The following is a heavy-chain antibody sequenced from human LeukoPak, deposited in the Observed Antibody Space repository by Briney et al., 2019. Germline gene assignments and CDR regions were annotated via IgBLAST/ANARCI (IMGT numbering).Heavy chain of an antibody. CDR2: ISYDGSNK. V-gene: IGHV3-30-3*01. Sequence: GGSLRLSCAASGFIFSTAWMTWVRQTPGKGLEWVAVISYDGSNKYYADSVKGRFTISRDNSKNTLYLQMNSLRAEDTAVYYCARETGSAVGSTDFDYWGQGTLVTVSS. CDR3: ARETGSAVGSTDFDY. CDR1: GFIFSTAW. D-gene: IGHD4-17*01. J-gene: IGHJ4*02.